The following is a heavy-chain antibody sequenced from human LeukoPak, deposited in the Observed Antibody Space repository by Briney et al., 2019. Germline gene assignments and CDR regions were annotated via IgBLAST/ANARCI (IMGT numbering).Heavy chain of an antibody. D-gene: IGHD5-12*01. CDR1: GYTFTGYY. CDR3: ARDGDVDIVATLPDY. CDR2: INPNSGGT. J-gene: IGHJ4*02. V-gene: IGHV1-2*02. Sequence: WASVKVSCKASGYTFTGYYMHWVRQAPGQGLEWMGWINPNSGGTNYAQKFQGRVTMTRDTSISTAYMELSRLRSDDTAVYYCARDGDVDIVATLPDYWGQGTLVTVSS.